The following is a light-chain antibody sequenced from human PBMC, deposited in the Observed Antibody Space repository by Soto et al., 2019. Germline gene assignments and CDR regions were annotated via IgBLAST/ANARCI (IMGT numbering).Light chain of an antibody. J-gene: IGKJ5*01. V-gene: IGKV3-15*01. CDR1: QSIAGN. CDR3: QQFGSSLPIT. CDR2: DSV. Sequence: EVVITQSPATLSVSPGQRATLSCRASQSIAGNLAWYRQKPGQAPRLLIYDSVTRATGIPSRFSGSGSGTEFTLIISSLQSEDFAVYYCQQFGSSLPITFGQGTRLEN.